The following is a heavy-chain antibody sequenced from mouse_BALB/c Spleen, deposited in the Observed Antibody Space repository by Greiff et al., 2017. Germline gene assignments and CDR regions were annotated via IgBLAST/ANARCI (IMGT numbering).Heavy chain of an antibody. Sequence: VKVVESGPGLVAPSQSLSITCTVSGFSLTSYGVHWVRQPPGKGLEWLGVIWAGGSTNYNSALMSRLSISKDNSKSQVFLKMNSLQTDDTAMYYCARAYYGSSYWFAYWGQGTLVTVSA. CDR3: ARAYYGSSYWFAY. CDR2: IWAGGST. J-gene: IGHJ3*01. D-gene: IGHD1-1*01. CDR1: GFSLTSYG. V-gene: IGHV2-9*02.